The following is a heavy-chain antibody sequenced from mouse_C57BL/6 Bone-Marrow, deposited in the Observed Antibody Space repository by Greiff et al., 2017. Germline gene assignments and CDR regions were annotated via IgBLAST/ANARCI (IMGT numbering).Heavy chain of an antibody. CDR2: INYDGSST. D-gene: IGHD2-4*01. J-gene: IGHJ3*01. CDR3: ASVYYEGFAY. V-gene: IGHV5-16*01. CDR1: GFTFSDYY. Sequence: EVQLVESEGGLVQPGSSMKLSCTASGFTFSDYYMAWVRQVPEKGLEWVANINYDGSSTYYLDSLKSRFIISRDNAKNILYLQMSSLKSEDTATYYCASVYYEGFAYWGQGTLVTVSA.